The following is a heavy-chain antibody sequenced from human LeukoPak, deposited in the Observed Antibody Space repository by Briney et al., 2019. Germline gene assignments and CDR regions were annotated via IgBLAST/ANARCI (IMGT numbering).Heavy chain of an antibody. CDR2: ISYDGSDK. CDR1: GFTFSTYG. Sequence: GGSLRLSCAASGFTFSTYGMHWVRQAPGKGLEWVAVISYDGSDKYYADSVKGRFTISRDNSKNTLYLQMNSLRPEDTAVYYCARVSVPDYWGQGTLVTVSS. J-gene: IGHJ4*02. CDR3: ARVSVPDY. V-gene: IGHV3-30*03.